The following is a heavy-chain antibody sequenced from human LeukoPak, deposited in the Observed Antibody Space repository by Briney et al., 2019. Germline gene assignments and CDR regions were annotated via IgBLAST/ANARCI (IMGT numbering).Heavy chain of an antibody. J-gene: IGHJ4*02. D-gene: IGHD5-18*01. Sequence: QLQLQESGPGLVKPSETLSLTCTVSGDSISSSSSYWGWIRQPPGRGLEWIGSIYYSGSTYYNPSLKSRLTILQDTSKNQFSLKLSSVTAADTAVYYCARAKRGYSYGYRRNELPYFFDYWGQGTLVTVSS. V-gene: IGHV4-39*07. CDR3: ARAKRGYSYGYRRNELPYFFDY. CDR1: GDSISSSSSY. CDR2: IYYSGST.